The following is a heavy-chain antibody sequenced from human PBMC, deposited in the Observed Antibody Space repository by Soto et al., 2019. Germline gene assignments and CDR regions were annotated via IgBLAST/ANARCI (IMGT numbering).Heavy chain of an antibody. V-gene: IGHV3-30*03. CDR1: GFNFGVFG. CDR3: ALTRRSSLLEVAGPGFEY. Sequence: QVRLVESGGGVVQPGRSLRLSCAASGFNFGVFGMHWVRQAPGKGLEWLSVLSYEGSEEYYADSVRGRFTISRANSKNTLFLQMDSLRVDDTGVYYCALTRRSSLLEVAGPGFEYWGQGTLVTVS. J-gene: IGHJ4*02. D-gene: IGHD6-19*01. CDR2: LSYEGSEE.